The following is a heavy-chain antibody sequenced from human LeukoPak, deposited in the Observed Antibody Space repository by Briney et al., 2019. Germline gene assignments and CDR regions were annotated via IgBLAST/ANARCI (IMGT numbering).Heavy chain of an antibody. CDR1: GFTFSSYS. D-gene: IGHD3-10*01. Sequence: GGSLRLSCAASGFTFSSYSMNWVRQAPGKGVEWVSSISSSSSYIYYADSVKGRFTISRDNAKNSLYLQMNSLRAEETAVYYCARWFGDTSDAFDIWGQGTMVTVSS. CDR2: ISSSSSYI. J-gene: IGHJ3*02. V-gene: IGHV3-21*01. CDR3: ARWFGDTSDAFDI.